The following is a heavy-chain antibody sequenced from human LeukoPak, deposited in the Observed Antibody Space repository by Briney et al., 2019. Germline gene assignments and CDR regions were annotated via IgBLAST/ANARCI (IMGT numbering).Heavy chain of an antibody. D-gene: IGHD5-18*01. CDR1: GSTFSSYS. CDR3: AGKNEYSYGSIFDY. V-gene: IGHV3-21*01. J-gene: IGHJ4*02. CDR2: ISSSSSYI. Sequence: GGSLRLSCAASGSTFSSYSMNWVRQAPGKGLEWVSCISSSSSYIYYADSVKGRFTIPRDNANNSLYLQMNSLRAEDTAVYYCAGKNEYSYGSIFDYWGQGTLVTVSS.